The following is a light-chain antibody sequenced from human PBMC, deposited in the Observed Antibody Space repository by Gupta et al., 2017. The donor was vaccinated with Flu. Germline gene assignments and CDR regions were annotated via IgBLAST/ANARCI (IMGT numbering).Light chain of an antibody. V-gene: IGLV1-40*01. CDR3: QSYDSSLSAWV. CDR1: SSNIGAGYD. CDR2: GNS. J-gene: IGLJ3*02. Sequence: HSVLTQPPSVSGSPGPRVTISCTGSSSNIGAGYDVHWYQQLPGTAPKLLIYGNSNRPSGVPDRFSGSKSGTSASLAITGLQAEDEADYYCQSYDSSLSAWVFGGGTKLTVL.